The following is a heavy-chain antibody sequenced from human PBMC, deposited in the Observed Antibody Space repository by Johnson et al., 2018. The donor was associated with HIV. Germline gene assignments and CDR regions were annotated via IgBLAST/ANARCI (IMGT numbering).Heavy chain of an antibody. J-gene: IGHJ3*02. CDR1: GFTFSSYA. D-gene: IGHD2-2*01. Sequence: QVKLVESGGGVVQPGRSLRLSCAASGFTFSSYAMHWVRQAPGKGLEWVAVISYDGSNKYYADSVKGRFTISRDNSKNTLYLQMNSLRAEDTAVYYCARETLGYCSSTSCYAVDIWGQGTMVTVSS. CDR2: ISYDGSNK. CDR3: ARETLGYCSSTSCYAVDI. V-gene: IGHV3-30-3*01.